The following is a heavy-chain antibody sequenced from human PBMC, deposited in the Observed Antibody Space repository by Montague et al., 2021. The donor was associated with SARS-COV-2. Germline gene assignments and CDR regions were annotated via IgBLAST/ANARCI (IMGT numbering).Heavy chain of an antibody. D-gene: IGHD3-16*01. J-gene: IGHJ4*02. CDR2: INHSGST. CDR3: ARSSVLGAHRFDY. V-gene: IGHV4-34*01. CDR1: GGSFSGYY. Sequence: SETLSLTCAVYGGSFSGYYWSWIRQPPGKGLEWIGEINHSGSTNYNPSLKSRVTTSVDKSKNQFSLRLSSVTAADTAVYYCARSSVLGAHRFDYWGQGTLVTVSS.